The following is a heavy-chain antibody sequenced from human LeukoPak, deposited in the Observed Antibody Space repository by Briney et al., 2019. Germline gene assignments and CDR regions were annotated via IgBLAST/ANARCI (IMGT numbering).Heavy chain of an antibody. CDR3: ARDQAVSGSNYYYGVDV. CDR2: RSYDGANK. Sequence: GRSLRLSCAASGFTFSSYAMHWVRQAPGKGLEWVAVRSYDGANKHYADSVKGRFTISRDNSKNTLYLEMNSLRAEDTAVYYCARDQAVSGSNYYYGVDVWGEGTTVTASS. V-gene: IGHV3-30*04. J-gene: IGHJ6*04. CDR1: GFTFSSYA. D-gene: IGHD6-19*01.